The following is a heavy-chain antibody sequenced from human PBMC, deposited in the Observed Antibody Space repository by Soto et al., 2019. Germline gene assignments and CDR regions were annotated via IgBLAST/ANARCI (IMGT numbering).Heavy chain of an antibody. V-gene: IGHV4-4*02. Sequence: SETLSLTCAVSGGSISSSNWWSWVRQPPGKGLEWIGEIYHSGSTNYNPSLKSRVTISVDKSKNQFSLKLSSVTAADTAVYYCARGGYIAAAGTGDWFDPWGQGTLVTVSS. CDR1: GGSISSSNW. J-gene: IGHJ5*02. CDR3: ARGGYIAAAGTGDWFDP. D-gene: IGHD6-13*01. CDR2: IYHSGST.